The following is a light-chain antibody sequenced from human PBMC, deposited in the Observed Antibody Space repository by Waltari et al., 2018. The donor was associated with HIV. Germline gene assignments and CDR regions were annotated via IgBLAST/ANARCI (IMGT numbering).Light chain of an antibody. J-gene: IGKJ2*01. CDR3: QQYGNSPYT. V-gene: IGKV3-20*01. CDR1: QSVSSTY. Sequence: EIVLTQSPGTLSLSPGERATLSCRASQSVSSTYLAWYQHKPGQAPRRLIYGASSRATDIPDRFSGSGSGTDCTLTISRLEPEDSAVYCCQQYGNSPYTFGLGTKLEI. CDR2: GAS.